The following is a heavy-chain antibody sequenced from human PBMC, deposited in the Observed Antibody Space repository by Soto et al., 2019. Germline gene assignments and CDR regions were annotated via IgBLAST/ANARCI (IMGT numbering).Heavy chain of an antibody. Sequence: PSETLSLTCAVYGGSFSGYYWIWIRQPPGKGLEWIGEINHSGSTNYNPSLKSRVTISVDTSKNQFSLKLSSVTAADTAVYYCARDTGIYDFWSGYYTNYYYYMDVWGKGTTVTVSS. CDR1: GGSFSGYY. D-gene: IGHD3-3*01. J-gene: IGHJ6*03. V-gene: IGHV4-34*01. CDR2: INHSGST. CDR3: ARDTGIYDFWSGYYTNYYYYMDV.